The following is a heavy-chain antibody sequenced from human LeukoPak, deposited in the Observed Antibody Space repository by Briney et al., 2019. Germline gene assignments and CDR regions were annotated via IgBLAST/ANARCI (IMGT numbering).Heavy chain of an antibody. V-gene: IGHV3-21*01. D-gene: IGHD5-18*01. Sequence: GGSLRLSCAASGFTFSSYGMNWVRQAPGKGLEWVSSISSSSSYIYYGDSVKGRFTISRDNAKNSLYLQMNSLRAEDTAVYYCATETGYNYGFDHWGQGTLVTVSS. CDR3: ATETGYNYGFDH. CDR2: ISSSSSYI. CDR1: GFTFSSYG. J-gene: IGHJ5*02.